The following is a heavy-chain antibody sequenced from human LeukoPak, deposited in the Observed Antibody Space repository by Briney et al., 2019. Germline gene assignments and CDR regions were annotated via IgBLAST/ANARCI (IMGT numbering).Heavy chain of an antibody. CDR3: ARGGSRVTTINILDY. CDR1: GDSINNYY. D-gene: IGHD5-24*01. CDR2: VYYSGST. Sequence: SETLSLTCSVSGDSINNYYWNWIRQPPGKGLEWIGYVYYSGSTNYSPSLKSRVTISVDTSKNQFSLKLSSVTAADTAVYYCARGGSRVTTINILDYWGQGALVTVSS. J-gene: IGHJ4*02. V-gene: IGHV4-59*01.